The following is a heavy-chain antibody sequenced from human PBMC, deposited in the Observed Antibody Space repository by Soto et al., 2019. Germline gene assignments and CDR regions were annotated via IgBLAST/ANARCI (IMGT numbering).Heavy chain of an antibody. J-gene: IGHJ5*02. CDR2: INHSGST. CDR1: GGSFSGYY. CDR3: AEFDDLLAP. D-gene: IGHD3-3*01. Sequence: SETLSLTCAVYGGSFSGYYWSWIRQPPGKGLEWIGEINHSGSTNYNPSLKSRVTISVDTSKNQFSLKLSSVTAADTAVYYCAEFDDLLAPWGQGTLVTVSS. V-gene: IGHV4-34*01.